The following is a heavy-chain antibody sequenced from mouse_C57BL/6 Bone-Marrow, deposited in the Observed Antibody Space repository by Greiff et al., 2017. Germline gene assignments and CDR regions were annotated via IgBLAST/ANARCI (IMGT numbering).Heavy chain of an antibody. CDR1: GYTFTSYW. CDR3: ARGGYYAMDY. CDR2: IDPSDSYT. V-gene: IGHV1-69*01. J-gene: IGHJ4*01. Sequence: QVQLQQPGAELVMPGASVKLSCKASGYTFTSYWMHWVKQRPGQGLEWIGEIDPSDSYTNYNQKFKGKSTLTVDKSSSTAYMQLSSLTSEDSAVYYSARGGYYAMDYWGQGTSVTGSS.